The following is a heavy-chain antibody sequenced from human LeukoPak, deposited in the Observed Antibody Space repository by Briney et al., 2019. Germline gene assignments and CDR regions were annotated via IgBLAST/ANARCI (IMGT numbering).Heavy chain of an antibody. CDR1: QFTFKNYW. Sequence: PGGSLRLSCVASQFTFKNYWMHWVRQAPGRGLVWLSYISPDGGSTTYADSVRGRFTISRDNAKNTLYLQMNSLRADDTAVYFCATAWSFWGQGTLVTVSS. J-gene: IGHJ4*02. CDR2: ISPDGGST. D-gene: IGHD2-21*02. V-gene: IGHV3-74*03. CDR3: ATAWSF.